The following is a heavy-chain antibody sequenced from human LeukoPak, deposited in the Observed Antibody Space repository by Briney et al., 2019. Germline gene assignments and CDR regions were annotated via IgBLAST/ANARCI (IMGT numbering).Heavy chain of an antibody. D-gene: IGHD1-1*01. CDR1: GFTFSSYA. V-gene: IGHV3-64*01. CDR3: ASRYAY. Sequence: GGSLRLSCAASGFTFSSYAMHWVRQAPGKGLEYVSAISSNGGSTYYANSVKGRFTISRDNSNNTLYLQVGSLRPEDMGVYYCASRYAYWGQGTLVTVSS. CDR2: ISSNGGST. J-gene: IGHJ4*02.